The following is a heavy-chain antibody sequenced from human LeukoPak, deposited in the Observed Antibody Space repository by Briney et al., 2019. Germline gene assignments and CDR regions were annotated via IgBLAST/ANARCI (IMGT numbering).Heavy chain of an antibody. V-gene: IGHV4-39*01. CDR3: ARRILEGFDP. CDR1: GGSISSSSYS. Sequence: PSETLSLTCTVSGGSISSSSYSWGWIRQPPGKGLEWIGSIYYSGSTYYNPSLKSRVTISVDTSKNQFSLKLSSVTAADTAVYYCARRILEGFDPWGQGTLVTVSS. J-gene: IGHJ5*02. CDR2: IYYSGST.